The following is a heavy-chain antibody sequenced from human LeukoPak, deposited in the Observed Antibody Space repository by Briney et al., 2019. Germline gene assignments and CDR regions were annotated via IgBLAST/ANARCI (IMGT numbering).Heavy chain of an antibody. Sequence: PSETLSLTCTVSGASISSYFWSWIRQPPGKGLEWIGYFSYSGSTNYNPSLKSRVTISVDTSKNQFSLKLSSVTAADTAVYYCAGASYDSSGVHWGQGTLVTVSS. V-gene: IGHV4-59*01. D-gene: IGHD3-22*01. CDR3: AGASYDSSGVH. CDR1: GASISSYF. CDR2: FSYSGST. J-gene: IGHJ4*02.